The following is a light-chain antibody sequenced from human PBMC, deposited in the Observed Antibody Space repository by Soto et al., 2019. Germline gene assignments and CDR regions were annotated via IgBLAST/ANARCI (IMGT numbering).Light chain of an antibody. CDR3: QQLNNYLIT. CDR1: QGISSA. Sequence: AIQLTQSPSSLSAAVGDRFTITFRASQGISSALAWYQPKPGKAPKLLIYDYSSLESGVPSRFSGSGSGTDCTLTISSLQPEEGATDYCQQLNNYLITGGQGTRLEIK. J-gene: IGKJ5*01. V-gene: IGKV1D-13*01. CDR2: DYS.